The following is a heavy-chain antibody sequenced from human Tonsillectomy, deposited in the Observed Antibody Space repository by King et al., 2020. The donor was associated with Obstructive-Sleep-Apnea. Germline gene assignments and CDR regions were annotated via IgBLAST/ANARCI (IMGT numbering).Heavy chain of an antibody. Sequence: VQLVESGGGLVQPGGSLRLSCAASGFTFSDHYMDWVHQAPGKGLEWVGRTRNKANSYTTEYAASVKGRFTISRDDSKNSLYLQMNSLKTEDTAVYYCARGRLQPDSSDYFDYWGQGTLVTVAS. CDR2: TRNKANSYTT. V-gene: IGHV3-72*01. D-gene: IGHD1-1*01. CDR1: GFTFSDHY. J-gene: IGHJ4*02. CDR3: ARGRLQPDSSDYFDY.